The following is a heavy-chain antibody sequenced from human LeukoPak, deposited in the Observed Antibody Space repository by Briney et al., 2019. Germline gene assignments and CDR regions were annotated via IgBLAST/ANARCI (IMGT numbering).Heavy chain of an antibody. CDR3: VRGRRGYGYMFDY. CDR2: IYSSGST. J-gene: IGHJ4*02. V-gene: IGHV4-61*02. Sequence: PSETLSLTCTVSGGSISSGSYYWSWVRQPAGKGLEWIGRIYSSGSTDYNPSLESRVTISVDTSKNQFSLKLSSVTAADTAVYYCVRGRRGYGYMFDYWGQGTLVTVSS. D-gene: IGHD3-16*02. CDR1: GGSISSGSYY.